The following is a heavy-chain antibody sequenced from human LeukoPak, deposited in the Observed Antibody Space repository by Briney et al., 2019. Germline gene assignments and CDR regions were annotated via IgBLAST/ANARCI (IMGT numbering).Heavy chain of an antibody. CDR1: GGSISSGDYY. Sequence: PSETLSLTCTVSGGSISSGDYYWSWIRQPPGKGLEWIGYIYYSGSTYYNPSLKSRVTISVDTSKNQFSLKLSSVTAADTAVYYCARDHRWELALDCWGQGTLVTVSS. CDR3: ARDHRWELALDC. V-gene: IGHV4-30-4*08. D-gene: IGHD1-26*01. J-gene: IGHJ4*02. CDR2: IYYSGST.